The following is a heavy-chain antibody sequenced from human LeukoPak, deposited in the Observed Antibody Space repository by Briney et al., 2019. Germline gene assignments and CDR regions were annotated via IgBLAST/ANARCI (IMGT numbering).Heavy chain of an antibody. CDR2: ISAYNGNT. V-gene: IGHV1-18*01. CDR3: ARYCSGGSCYPVHWFDP. D-gene: IGHD2-15*01. CDR1: GGTFSSYG. Sequence: GSSVKVSCKASGGTFSSYGISWVRQAPGQGLEWMGWISAYNGNTNYAQKLQGRVTMTTDTSTSTAYMELRSLRSDDTAVYYCARYCSGGSCYPVHWFDPWGQGTLVTVSS. J-gene: IGHJ5*02.